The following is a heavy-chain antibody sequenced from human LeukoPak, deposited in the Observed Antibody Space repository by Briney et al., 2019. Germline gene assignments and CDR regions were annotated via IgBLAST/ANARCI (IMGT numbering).Heavy chain of an antibody. CDR2: ISGSGGAT. CDR1: GFTFNTYG. D-gene: IGHD3-22*01. CDR3: AKDSSDYYFDY. J-gene: IGHJ4*02. Sequence: GGSLRLSCAASGFTFNTYGMSWVRQAPGKGLEWVSGISGSGGATYYADSVKGRFTISRDNSKNTLYVQMNSLRADDTAVYYCAKDSSDYYFDYWGQGTLVTVSS. V-gene: IGHV3-23*01.